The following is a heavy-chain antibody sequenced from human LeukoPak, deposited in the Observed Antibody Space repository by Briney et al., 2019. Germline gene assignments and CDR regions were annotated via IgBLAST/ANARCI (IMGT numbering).Heavy chain of an antibody. J-gene: IGHJ4*02. D-gene: IGHD3-10*01. V-gene: IGHV4-39*01. CDR1: GGAISRSSYD. CDR3: ASEYGTITMVRGVINY. CDR2: IYYSGSI. Sequence: PSETLTLTCTVSGGAISRSSYDWGWIRQPPGKGLECIGSIYYSGSIYYNPPLQGRVPISVAPSKNQFSLILSSVTAADTAVYYCASEYGTITMVRGVINYWGQGTLVTVSS.